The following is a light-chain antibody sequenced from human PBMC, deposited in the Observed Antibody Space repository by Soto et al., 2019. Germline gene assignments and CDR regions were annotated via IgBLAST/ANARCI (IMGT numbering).Light chain of an antibody. J-gene: IGLJ1*01. CDR1: SSDIGGYSY. V-gene: IGLV2-14*01. Sequence: QSVLAQPASVSGSPGQSITISCTGTSSDIGGYSYVSWYLHHPGKAPKLMIYEVSNRPSGVSNRFSGSKSGYTASLTISGLQAEDEADYYCSSYTSSSTHVFGTGTKVTVL. CDR3: SSYTSSSTHV. CDR2: EVS.